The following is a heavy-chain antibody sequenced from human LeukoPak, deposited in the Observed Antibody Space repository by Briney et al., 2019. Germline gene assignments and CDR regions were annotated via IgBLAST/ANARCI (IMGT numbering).Heavy chain of an antibody. CDR1: GGSISSYY. D-gene: IGHD6-19*01. V-gene: IGHV4-59*01. CDR2: IYNSGST. Sequence: PLETLSLTCTVSGGSISSYYWSWIRQPPGKGLEWIGYIYNSGSTNYNPSLKSRVTISVDTSQNQFSLKLSSVTAADTAVYYCARAGGIAVPYWFDPWGQGILVTVSS. J-gene: IGHJ5*02. CDR3: ARAGGIAVPYWFDP.